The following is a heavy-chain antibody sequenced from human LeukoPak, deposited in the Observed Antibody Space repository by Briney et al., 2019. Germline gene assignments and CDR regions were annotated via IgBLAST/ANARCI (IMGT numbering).Heavy chain of an antibody. D-gene: IGHD2-21*01. CDR3: ASAVVVPAADY. V-gene: IGHV3-74*01. CDR1: GFTFSNSW. J-gene: IGHJ4*02. CDR2: INPDGSGA. Sequence: GGSLTLSCAASGFTFSNSWLYCGRLAPRTWLVSDARINPDGSGATYADSVKARFTISRDNAKNTLYLQMNSLRAEDTAVYYCASAVVVPAADYWGQGTLVTVSS.